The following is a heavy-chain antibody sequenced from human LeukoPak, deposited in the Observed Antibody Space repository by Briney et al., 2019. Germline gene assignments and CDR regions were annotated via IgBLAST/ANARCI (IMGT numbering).Heavy chain of an antibody. J-gene: IGHJ4*02. V-gene: IGHV3-15*01. D-gene: IGHD3-22*01. Sequence: GGSLRLSCAASGFAFPNAWMSWLRQAPGKGLEWVGHIKSRTDGGTTDYAAPVKGRFTISRDDSKNTLYLQMNSLKTEDTAVYYCSTTYYYDSSEGYWGQGTLVTVSS. CDR2: IKSRTDGGTT. CDR1: GFAFPNAW. CDR3: STTYYYDSSEGY.